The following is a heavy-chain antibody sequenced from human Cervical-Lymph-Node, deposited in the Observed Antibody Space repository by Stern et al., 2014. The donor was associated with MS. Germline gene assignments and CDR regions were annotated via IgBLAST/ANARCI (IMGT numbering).Heavy chain of an antibody. CDR3: AKGGSGSYLD. J-gene: IGHJ4*02. CDR2: ISYDGRDK. CDR1: GFVFRRYA. Sequence: DQLVESGGGVVQPGRSLRLSCAASGFVFRRYALHWVRQAPGKGLEWVALISYDGRDKYYTDSVKGRFTVSRDNSNNTVDLEMNSLRLEDTAVYHCAKGGSGSYLDWGQGSLVTVSS. V-gene: IGHV3-30*04. D-gene: IGHD1-26*01.